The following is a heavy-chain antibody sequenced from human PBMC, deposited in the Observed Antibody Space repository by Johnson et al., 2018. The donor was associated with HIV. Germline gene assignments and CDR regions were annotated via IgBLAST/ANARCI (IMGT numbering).Heavy chain of an antibody. CDR1: GFTFSSYA. CDR3: AKDWYNWNDGGGYDAFDI. CDR2: IKSNTDGGTT. D-gene: IGHD1-1*01. V-gene: IGHV3-15*01. J-gene: IGHJ3*02. Sequence: VQLVESGGGLVKPGGSLRLSCAASGFTFSSYAMSWVRQAPGKGLEWVGRIKSNTDGGTTDYAAPVKGRFTISRDDSKNPLYLQMNSLKTEDTAVYYCAKDWYNWNDGGGYDAFDIWGQGTMVTVSS.